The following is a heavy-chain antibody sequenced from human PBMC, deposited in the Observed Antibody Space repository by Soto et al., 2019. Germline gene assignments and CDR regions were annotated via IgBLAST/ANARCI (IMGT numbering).Heavy chain of an antibody. Sequence: PGGSLRLSCAASGFTFSSYAMHWVRQAPGKGLEWVAVISYDGSNKYYADSVEGRFTISRDNSKNTLYLQMNSLRAEDTAVYYCARGLYYDFWSGYYVSYYGMDVWGQGTTVTVSS. CDR2: ISYDGSNK. J-gene: IGHJ6*02. CDR1: GFTFSSYA. V-gene: IGHV3-30-3*01. CDR3: ARGLYYDFWSGYYVSYYGMDV. D-gene: IGHD3-3*01.